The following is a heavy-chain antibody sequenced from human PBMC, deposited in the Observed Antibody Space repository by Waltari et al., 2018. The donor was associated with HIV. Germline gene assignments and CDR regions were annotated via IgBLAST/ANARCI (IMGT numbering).Heavy chain of an antibody. V-gene: IGHV3-21*06. CDR2: ISNRSDFI. Sequence: EVHLVESGGGLVKPGGSLSLSCTASGSSFGSCSMNWVRKVPGKGLEWVSAISNRSDFINYADSVKGRFTIYRDNAANSLYLQMNALRNEDTAVYFCASLPTEGQPPRVFWGQGIIVTVSS. CDR3: ASLPTEGQPPRVF. CDR1: GSSFGSCS. D-gene: IGHD5-18*01. J-gene: IGHJ4*02.